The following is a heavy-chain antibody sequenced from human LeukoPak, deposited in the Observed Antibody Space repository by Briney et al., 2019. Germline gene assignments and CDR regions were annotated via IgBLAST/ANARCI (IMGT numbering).Heavy chain of an antibody. J-gene: IGHJ6*02. CDR2: ISSSSSYI. Sequence: GGSLRLSCAASGLTFSSYSMNWVRQAPGKGLEWVSSISSSSSYIYYADSVKGRFTISRDNAKNSLYLQMNSLRAEDTAVYYCGRDRCSGGSCYLNYGMDVWGQATTVTVSS. D-gene: IGHD2-15*01. CDR3: GRDRCSGGSCYLNYGMDV. CDR1: GLTFSSYS. V-gene: IGHV3-21*01.